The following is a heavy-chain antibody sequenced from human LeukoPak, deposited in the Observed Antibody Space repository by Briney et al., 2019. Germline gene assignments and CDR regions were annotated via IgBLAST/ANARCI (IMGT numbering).Heavy chain of an antibody. D-gene: IGHD3-22*01. CDR3: ARDHGGIVVVTLVNWFDP. J-gene: IGHJ5*02. CDR1: GGTFSTYD. CDR2: ITPIFGTA. V-gene: IGHV1-69*05. Sequence: ASVKVSCKATGGTFSTYDISWVRQAPGQGLEWMGGITPIFGTAKYAQKLQGRVTMTTDTSTSTAYMELRSLRSDDTAVYYCARDHGGIVVVTLVNWFDPWGQGTLVTVSS.